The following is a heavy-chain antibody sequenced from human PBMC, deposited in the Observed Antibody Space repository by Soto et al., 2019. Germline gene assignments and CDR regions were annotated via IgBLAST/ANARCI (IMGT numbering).Heavy chain of an antibody. J-gene: IGHJ6*02. D-gene: IGHD5-12*01. V-gene: IGHV3-33*01. CDR2: IWSDGSKK. Sequence: QVQLEESGGGVVQPGRSLRLSCAASGFTFSSSVMHWVRQAPGRGLEWVAVIWSDGSKKYYADSVTGRFAISRDNSINTLYLQMRRLSAEDTAVYYCAREGLWSGYPYALDVWGQGTTVTGSS. CDR1: GFTFSSSV. CDR3: AREGLWSGYPYALDV.